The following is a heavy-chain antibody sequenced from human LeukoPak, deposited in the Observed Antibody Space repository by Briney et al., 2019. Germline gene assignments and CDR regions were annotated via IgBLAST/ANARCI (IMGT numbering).Heavy chain of an antibody. CDR2: INHSGST. D-gene: IGHD6-19*01. CDR1: GGSFSGYY. Sequence: SETLSLTCAVYGGSFSGYYWSWIRQPPGKGLEWIGEINHSGSTNYNPSLKSRVTISVDTSKNQFSLKLSSVTAADTAVYYCARPIRAAGSDAFDIWGQGIMVTVSS. V-gene: IGHV4-34*01. CDR3: ARPIRAAGSDAFDI. J-gene: IGHJ3*02.